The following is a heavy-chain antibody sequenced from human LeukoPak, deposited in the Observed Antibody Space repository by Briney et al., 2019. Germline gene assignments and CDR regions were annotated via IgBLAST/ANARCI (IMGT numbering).Heavy chain of an antibody. J-gene: IGHJ4*02. Sequence: PGGSLRLSCAASGFTFSSYGMHWVRQAPGKGLKWVSAISGSGGSTYYADSVKGRFTISRDNSKNTLYLQMNSLRAEDTAVYYCAKDPPKLLWFGELNFDYWGQGTLVTVSS. CDR1: GFTFSSYG. CDR3: AKDPPKLLWFGELNFDY. V-gene: IGHV3-23*01. D-gene: IGHD3-10*01. CDR2: ISGSGGST.